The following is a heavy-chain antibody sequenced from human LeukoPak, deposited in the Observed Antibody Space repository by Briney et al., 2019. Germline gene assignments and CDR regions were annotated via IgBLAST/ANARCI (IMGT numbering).Heavy chain of an antibody. CDR1: GGSFSGYY. D-gene: IGHD3-10*01. CDR3: ARAEYYFDY. Sequence: SETLSLTCAVYGGSFSGYYWSWIRQPPGKGLEWIGYIYYSGSTNCNPSLKSRVTISVDTSKNQFSLKLSSVTAADTAVYYCARAEYYFDYWGQGTLVTVSS. CDR2: IYYSGST. V-gene: IGHV4-59*01. J-gene: IGHJ4*02.